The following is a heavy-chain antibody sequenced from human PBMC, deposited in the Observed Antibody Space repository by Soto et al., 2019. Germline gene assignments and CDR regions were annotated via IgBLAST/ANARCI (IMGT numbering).Heavy chain of an antibody. D-gene: IGHD2-8*02. CDR3: TRDWTGNTCPWRDV. CDR2: VSGSGAKT. J-gene: IGHJ6*02. Sequence: EVQLLESGGGLVQPGGSLRLSCTASGFTFSTYAMTWVRQAPGKGLEWVSTVSGSGAKTYYADYVRGRFTISRDNSKDTLYLQMNSLTAEDTATYYGTRDWTGNTCPWRDVWGQGTTVTVSS. V-gene: IGHV3-23*01. CDR1: GFTFSTYA.